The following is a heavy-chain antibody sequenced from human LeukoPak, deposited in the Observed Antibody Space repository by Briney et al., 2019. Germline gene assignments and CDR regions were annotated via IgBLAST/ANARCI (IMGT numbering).Heavy chain of an antibody. D-gene: IGHD1-26*01. J-gene: IGHJ6*03. Sequence: ASVKVSCKASGYTFTSYAMHWVRQAPGQRLEWMGWINAGNGNTKYSQEFQGRVTITRDTSASTAYMELSSLRSEDMAVYYCARESGSYWGYYMDVWGKGTTVTISS. CDR1: GYTFTSYA. CDR2: INAGNGNT. V-gene: IGHV1-3*03. CDR3: ARESGSYWGYYMDV.